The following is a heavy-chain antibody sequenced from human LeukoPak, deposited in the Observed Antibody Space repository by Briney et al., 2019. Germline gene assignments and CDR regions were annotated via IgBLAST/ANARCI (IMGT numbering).Heavy chain of an antibody. D-gene: IGHD3-22*01. Sequence: GGSLRLSCAASGFSFSSYEMNWVRQAAGHGLGWVSYISGSGSNIYHADSVEGRYTIAKDNAKNSLYLQMNSLRAEDTAVYYCARDGDYYDSSGYDNWFDPWGQGTLVTVSS. CDR1: GFSFSSYE. J-gene: IGHJ5*02. V-gene: IGHV3-48*03. CDR3: ARDGDYYDSSGYDNWFDP. CDR2: ISGSGSNI.